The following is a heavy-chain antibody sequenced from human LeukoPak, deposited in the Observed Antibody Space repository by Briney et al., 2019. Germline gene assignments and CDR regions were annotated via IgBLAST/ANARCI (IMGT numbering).Heavy chain of an antibody. CDR1: GYTFTSYG. CDR3: ARDGLNNGWTPFDY. Sequence: ASVKVSCKASGYTFTSYGISWVRQAPGQGLEWMGWISADNTGTNYAQKLQGRVAMTTDTSMSTAYMELRSLRSDDTAVYYCARDGLNNGWTPFDYWGQGTLVTVSS. V-gene: IGHV1-18*01. CDR2: ISADNTGT. D-gene: IGHD6-19*01. J-gene: IGHJ4*02.